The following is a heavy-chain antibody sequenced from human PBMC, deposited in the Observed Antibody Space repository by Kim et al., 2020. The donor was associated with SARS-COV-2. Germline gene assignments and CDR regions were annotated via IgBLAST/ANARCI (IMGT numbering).Heavy chain of an antibody. V-gene: IGHV4-31*03. D-gene: IGHD3-22*01. J-gene: IGHJ4*02. CDR2: IYYSGST. CDR3: ARGTTYYYDSSGYYLDY. Sequence: SETLSLTCTVSGGSISSGGYYWSWIRQHPGKGLEWIGYIYYSGSTYYNPSLKSRVTISVDTSKNQFSLKLSSVTAADTAVYYCARGTTYYYDSSGYYLDYWGQGTLVTVSS. CDR1: GGSISSGGYY.